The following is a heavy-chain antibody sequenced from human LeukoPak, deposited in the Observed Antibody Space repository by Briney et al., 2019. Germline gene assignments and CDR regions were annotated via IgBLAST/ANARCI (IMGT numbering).Heavy chain of an antibody. CDR2: IKQDGSEK. V-gene: IGHV3-7*01. Sequence: GGSLRLSCAASAFTFSSYWMSWVRQAPGKGLEWVANIKQDGSEKYYVDSVKGRFTISRDNAKNSLYLQMNSLRAEDTAVYYCARRKYYYDSSGYYFDYYYMDVWGKGTTVTVSS. J-gene: IGHJ6*03. CDR3: ARRKYYYDSSGYYFDYYYMDV. CDR1: AFTFSSYW. D-gene: IGHD3-22*01.